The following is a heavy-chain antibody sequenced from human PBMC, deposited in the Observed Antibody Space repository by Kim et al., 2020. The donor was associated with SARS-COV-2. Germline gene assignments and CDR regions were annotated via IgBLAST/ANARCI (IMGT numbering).Heavy chain of an antibody. V-gene: IGHV4-4*07. CDR2: NP. J-gene: IGHJ6*02. Sequence: NPNYNPSLKRRVTMSVDTSKNQFSLKLNSVTAADTAVYYCASLAAGYGMDVWGQGTTVTVSS. D-gene: IGHD6-13*01. CDR3: ASLAAGYGMDV.